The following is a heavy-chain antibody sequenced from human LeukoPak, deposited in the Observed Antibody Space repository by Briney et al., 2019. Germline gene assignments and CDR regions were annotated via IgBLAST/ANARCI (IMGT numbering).Heavy chain of an antibody. Sequence: GRSLRLSCAASGFTFSSYAMHWVRQAPGKGLEWVAVISYDGSNKYYADSVKGRFTISRDNSKNTLYLQMNSLRAEDTAVYYCARGYSYGYSDYWGQGTLVTVSS. J-gene: IGHJ4*02. CDR2: ISYDGSNK. V-gene: IGHV3-30-3*01. CDR3: ARGYSYGYSDY. D-gene: IGHD5-18*01. CDR1: GFTFSSYA.